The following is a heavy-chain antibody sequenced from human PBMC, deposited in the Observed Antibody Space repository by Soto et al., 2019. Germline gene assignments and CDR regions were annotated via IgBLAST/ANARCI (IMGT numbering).Heavy chain of an antibody. CDR2: IKQDGSEK. D-gene: IGHD3-10*01. V-gene: IGHV3-7*05. Sequence: EVQLVESGGGLVQPGGPLRLSCAASGFTFSSYWMSWVRQAPGKGLEWVANIKQDGSEKYYVDSVKGRFTISRDNAKNSLYLQMNSLRAEDTAVYYCAREGAEGYYGSGTIDYWGQGTLVTVSS. CDR1: GFTFSSYW. CDR3: AREGAEGYYGSGTIDY. J-gene: IGHJ4*02.